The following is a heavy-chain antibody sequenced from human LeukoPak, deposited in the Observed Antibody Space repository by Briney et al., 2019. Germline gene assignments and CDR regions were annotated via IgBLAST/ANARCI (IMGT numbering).Heavy chain of an antibody. V-gene: IGHV1-46*01. CDR1: GYTFTMYY. CDR3: AREQSGGLSANLGGLFASYYTYYYMDV. D-gene: IGHD3-16*01. J-gene: IGHJ6*03. Sequence: GASVKVSCKASGYTFTMYYIHWVRQAPGQGLEWMGVINPTDGATTYAQRFQGRVTMTRDMSTTSVYMDLRSLISEDTAVYFCAREQSGGLSANLGGLFASYYTYYYMDVWGRGTTVTVSS. CDR2: INPTDGAT.